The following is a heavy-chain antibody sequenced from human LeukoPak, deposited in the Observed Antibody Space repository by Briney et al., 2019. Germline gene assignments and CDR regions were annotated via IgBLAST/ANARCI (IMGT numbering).Heavy chain of an antibody. J-gene: IGHJ4*02. CDR2: IYPGDSDT. CDR1: GYSFTSYW. V-gene: IGHV5-51*01. CDR3: ATYRRYSGYDWGFDY. D-gene: IGHD5-12*01. Sequence: GESLKISCKGCGYSFTSYWIGCVRQMPGKGLEWMGIIYPGDSDTRYSPSFQGQVTISADKSISTAYLQWSSLKASDTAMYYCATYRRYSGYDWGFDYWGQGTLVTVSS.